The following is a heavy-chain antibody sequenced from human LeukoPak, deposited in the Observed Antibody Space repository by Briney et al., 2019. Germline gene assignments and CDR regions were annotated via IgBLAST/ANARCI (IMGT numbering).Heavy chain of an antibody. Sequence: GGSLRLSCAASGFTFSSYSMNWVRQAPGKGLEWVSYISSSSSTIYYADSVKGRFTISRDNAKNSLYLQMNSLRAEDTAVYYCARDLAAYSSSPIAVGWFDPWGQGTLVTVSS. V-gene: IGHV3-48*01. CDR3: ARDLAAYSSSPIAVGWFDP. J-gene: IGHJ5*02. CDR1: GFTFSSYS. D-gene: IGHD6-13*01. CDR2: ISSSSSTI.